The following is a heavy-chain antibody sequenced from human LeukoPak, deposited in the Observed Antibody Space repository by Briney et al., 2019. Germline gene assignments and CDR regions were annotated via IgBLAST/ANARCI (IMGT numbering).Heavy chain of an antibody. J-gene: IGHJ4*02. CDR2: ISSSGSTI. Sequence: GSLRLSCAASGFTFSDYYMSWIRQAPGKGLEWVSYISSSGSTIYYADSVKCRFTISRDNAKNSLYLQMNSLRAEDPPVYYCAPRDYDILTGYYGYGGQGTLVTVSS. CDR3: APRDYDILTGYYGY. D-gene: IGHD3-9*01. CDR1: GFTFSDYY. V-gene: IGHV3-11*01.